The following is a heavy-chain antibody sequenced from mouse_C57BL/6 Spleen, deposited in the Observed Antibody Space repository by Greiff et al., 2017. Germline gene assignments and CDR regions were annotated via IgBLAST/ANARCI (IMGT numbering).Heavy chain of an antibody. D-gene: IGHD2-12*01. Sequence: VQLQQPGAELVKPGASVKLSCKASGYTFTSYWMPWVKQRPGRGLEWIGRIDPNSGGTKYNEKFKSKATLTVDKPSSTAYMQLSSLTSEDSAVYYCARSYRKERNYAMDYWGQGTSVTVSS. V-gene: IGHV1-72*01. CDR2: IDPNSGGT. J-gene: IGHJ4*01. CDR3: ARSYRKERNYAMDY. CDR1: GYTFTSYW.